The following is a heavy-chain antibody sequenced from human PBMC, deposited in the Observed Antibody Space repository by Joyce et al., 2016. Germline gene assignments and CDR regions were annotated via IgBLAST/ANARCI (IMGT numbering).Heavy chain of an antibody. CDR1: GFIFSSYS. D-gene: IGHD4-11*01. CDR3: ARDVLTTVTKAYGY. CDR2: ISRDNTYI. J-gene: IGHJ4*02. V-gene: IGHV3-21*01. Sequence: EVQLVESGGGLVKPGESLSLSCTASGFIFSSYSMTWVRQAPGKGLEWVSSISRDNTYIFHADLVKGRFTISRDNARNSLYLQMNSLRAEDTAVYYCARDVLTTVTKAYGYWGQGTLVAVSS.